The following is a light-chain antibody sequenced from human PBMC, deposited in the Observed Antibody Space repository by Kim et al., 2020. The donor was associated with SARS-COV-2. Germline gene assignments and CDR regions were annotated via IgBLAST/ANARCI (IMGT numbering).Light chain of an antibody. CDR3: QQYNNWLPIT. Sequence: SPGERATLSYRASQSVSSNLAWYQQKPGQAPRLLIYGASTRATDIPARFSGSGSGTEFTLTISSLQSEDFAVYYCQQYNNWLPITFGQGTRLEIK. V-gene: IGKV3-15*01. CDR1: QSVSSN. J-gene: IGKJ5*01. CDR2: GAS.